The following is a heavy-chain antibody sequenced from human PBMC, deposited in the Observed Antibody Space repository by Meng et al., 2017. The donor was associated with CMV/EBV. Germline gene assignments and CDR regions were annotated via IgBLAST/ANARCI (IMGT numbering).Heavy chain of an antibody. V-gene: IGHV1-18*01. J-gene: IGHJ4*02. CDR2: ISAYNSNT. CDR1: DTAITCCV. Sequence: PDTAITCCVSSWVPQPPGQVLAWGGWISAYNSNTNEPQILQGRITITTDTSTSTAYMVLRSLTSEDAAVYYCASLPVYGDYVRDSWGQGTLVTVSS. D-gene: IGHD4-17*01. CDR3: ASLPVYGDYVRDS.